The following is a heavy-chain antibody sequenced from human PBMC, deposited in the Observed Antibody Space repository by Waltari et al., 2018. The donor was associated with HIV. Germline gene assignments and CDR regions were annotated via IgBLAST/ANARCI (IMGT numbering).Heavy chain of an antibody. J-gene: IGHJ5*02. V-gene: IGHV4-39*01. CDR3: ARQAYYYGSGSANWFDP. Sequence: QLQLQASGPGLVQPSDTLSLICRISGGSINSTSYYWGWIRQPPGKGLEWIGSMFYSGRTYYNPSLKSRVTISVDTSKNQFSLKLSSVTAADTALYYCARQAYYYGSGSANWFDPWGQGTLVTVSS. CDR2: MFYSGRT. CDR1: GGSINSTSYY. D-gene: IGHD3-10*01.